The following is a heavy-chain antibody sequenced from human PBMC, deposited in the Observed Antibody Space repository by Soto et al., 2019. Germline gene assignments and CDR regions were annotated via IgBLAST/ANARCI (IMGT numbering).Heavy chain of an antibody. J-gene: IGHJ6*02. Sequence: PSETLSLTCAVYGGSFSGYYWSWIRQPPGKGLEWIGEINHSGSTNYNPSLKSRVTISVDTSKNQFSLKLSSVTAADTAVYYCARGREQWLVRHYYYYGMDVWGQGTTVTVSS. V-gene: IGHV4-34*01. CDR1: GGSFSGYY. CDR2: INHSGST. D-gene: IGHD6-19*01. CDR3: ARGREQWLVRHYYYYGMDV.